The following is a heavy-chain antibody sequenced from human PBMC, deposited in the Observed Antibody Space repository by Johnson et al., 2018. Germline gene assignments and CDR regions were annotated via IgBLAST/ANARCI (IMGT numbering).Heavy chain of an antibody. V-gene: IGHV4-59*01. CDR3: AGVWVAQGSTLFGVAHYGMDV. J-gene: IGHJ6*02. Sequence: QVQLQESGPGLVKPSETLSLTCTVSGGSISSYYWSWIRQPPGKGLEWIGYIYYSGSTNYNPSLKSRVTISVDTSKNQFSLKLSSVTAAATAVYYVAGVWVAQGSTLFGVAHYGMDVWGQGTTVTVSS. CDR1: GGSISSYY. CDR2: IYYSGST. D-gene: IGHD3-3*01.